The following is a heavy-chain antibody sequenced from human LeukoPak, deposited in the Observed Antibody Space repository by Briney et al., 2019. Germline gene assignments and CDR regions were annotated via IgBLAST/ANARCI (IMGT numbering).Heavy chain of an antibody. CDR3: ARPSGPYGDPIDY. CDR1: GYSFTSYW. D-gene: IGHD4-17*01. J-gene: IGHJ4*02. CDR2: IYPGDSDT. Sequence: SGESLKISRKGSGYSFTSYWIGWVRQLPGKGLEWMGLIYPGDSDTRYSPSFQGQVTISANKSISTAYLQWSSLKASDTAMYYCARPSGPYGDPIDYWGQGTLVTVSS. V-gene: IGHV5-51*01.